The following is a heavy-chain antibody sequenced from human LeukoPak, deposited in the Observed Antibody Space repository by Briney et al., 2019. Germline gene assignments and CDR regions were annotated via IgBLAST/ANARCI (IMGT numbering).Heavy chain of an antibody. Sequence: GGSLRLSCAASGFSFSSYEWNWVRQAPGKGLEWISYIDTSGSTTFYADSVKGRFTTSRDDAKNSLYLQMNSLRAEDTAVYYCARDLFSGSYYEDFWGQGTLVTVSS. J-gene: IGHJ4*02. V-gene: IGHV3-48*03. CDR1: GFSFSSYE. D-gene: IGHD1-26*01. CDR2: IDTSGSTT. CDR3: ARDLFSGSYYEDF.